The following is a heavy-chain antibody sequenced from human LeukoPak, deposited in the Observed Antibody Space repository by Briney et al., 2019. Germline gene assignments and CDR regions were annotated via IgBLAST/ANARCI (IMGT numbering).Heavy chain of an antibody. D-gene: IGHD3-10*01. CDR1: GFTFSDYS. CDR3: AITRYYYGFDF. CDR2: ISSTSGTI. J-gene: IGHJ3*01. V-gene: IGHV3-48*01. Sequence: GGSLRLSCAASGFTFSDYSMNWVRQAPGKGLEGVSYISSTSGTIYYADSVKGRFTISRENAKKSFYLQMNSLRAEYTAVYYCAITRYYYGFDFWGQGTMVTVSS.